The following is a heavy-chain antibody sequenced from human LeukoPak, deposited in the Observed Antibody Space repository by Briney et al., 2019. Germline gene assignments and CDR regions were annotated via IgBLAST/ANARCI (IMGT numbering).Heavy chain of an antibody. D-gene: IGHD3-22*01. CDR2: IYYSGST. V-gene: IGHV4-39*01. J-gene: IGHJ6*03. CDR1: GGSISSSSYY. Sequence: KSSETLSLTCTVSGGSISSSSYYWGWIRQPPGKGLEWIGSIYYSGSTYYNPSLKSRVTISVDTSKNQFSLKLSSVTAADTAVYYCARHLQILTRYYYDSSPSTYYYYYMDVWGKGTTVTISS. CDR3: ARHLQILTRYYYDSSPSTYYYYYMDV.